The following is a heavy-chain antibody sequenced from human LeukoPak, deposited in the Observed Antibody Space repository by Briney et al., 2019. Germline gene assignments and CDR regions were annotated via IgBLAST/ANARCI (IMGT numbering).Heavy chain of an antibody. V-gene: IGHV3-15*01. CDR2: IKSKTDGGTT. J-gene: IGHJ4*02. Sequence: GGSLRLSFAASGFTFSNAWMSWVRPSPGKGLEWVGRIKSKTDGGTTDYAAPVKGRFTISRDGSKNTLYLQMNSLKTEDTAMYYCTTDPDHSYDFDYWAQGTLVTVSS. CDR3: TTDPDHSYDFDY. CDR1: GFTFSNAW. D-gene: IGHD5-18*01.